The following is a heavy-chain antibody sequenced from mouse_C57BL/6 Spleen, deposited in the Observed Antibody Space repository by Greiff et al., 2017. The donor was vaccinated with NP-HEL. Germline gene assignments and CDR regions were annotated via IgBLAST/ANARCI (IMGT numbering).Heavy chain of an antibody. D-gene: IGHD3-3*01. V-gene: IGHV1-15*01. CDR3: TRAGTGAMDY. CDR1: GYTFTDYE. Sequence: QVHVKQSGAELVRPGASVTLSCKASGYTFTDYEMHWVKQTPVHGLEWIGAIDPETGGTAYNQKFKGKAILTADKSSSTAYMELRSLTSEDSAVYYCTRAGTGAMDYWGQGTSVTVSS. J-gene: IGHJ4*01. CDR2: IDPETGGT.